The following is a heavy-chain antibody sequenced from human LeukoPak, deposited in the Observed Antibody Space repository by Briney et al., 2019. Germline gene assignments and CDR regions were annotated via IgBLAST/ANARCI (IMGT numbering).Heavy chain of an antibody. J-gene: IGHJ6*03. CDR3: ARAQKRFLEWLLPETSLYYYMDV. CDR2: ISAYNGNT. D-gene: IGHD3-3*01. V-gene: IGHV1-8*03. CDR1: GGTFNSYA. Sequence: ASVKVSCKASGGTFNSYAISWVRQAPGQGLEWMGGISAYNGNTNYAQKLQGRVTITRNTSISTAYMELSSLRSEDTAVYYCARAQKRFLEWLLPETSLYYYMDVWGKGTTVTVSS.